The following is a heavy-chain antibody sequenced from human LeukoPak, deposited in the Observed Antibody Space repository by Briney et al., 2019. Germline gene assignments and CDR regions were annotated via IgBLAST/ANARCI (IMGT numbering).Heavy chain of an antibody. J-gene: IGHJ4*02. Sequence: SETLSLTCTVSADSISGYYWSWIRQPPGKGLEWIGCIYYSGNTNYNPYLKSRVTTSVDTSKNQVSLKLSPVTAAATAVYYCARVASSWSFDYWGQGTLVTVSS. CDR1: ADSISGYY. V-gene: IGHV4-59*01. CDR3: ARVASSWSFDY. D-gene: IGHD6-13*01. CDR2: IYYSGNT.